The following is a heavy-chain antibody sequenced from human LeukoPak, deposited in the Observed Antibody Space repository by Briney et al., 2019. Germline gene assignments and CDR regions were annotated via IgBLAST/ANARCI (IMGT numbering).Heavy chain of an antibody. Sequence: GGSLRLSCAASGYTFSSYSMNWVRQAPGKGLEWVSSISSSSSYIYYADSVKGRFTISRDNAKNSLYLQMNSLRAEDTAVYYCARDYPTLCYDFWSGYYTGLLGFDYWGQGTLVTVSS. V-gene: IGHV3-21*01. CDR1: GYTFSSYS. D-gene: IGHD3-3*01. CDR2: ISSSSSYI. CDR3: ARDYPTLCYDFWSGYYTGLLGFDY. J-gene: IGHJ4*02.